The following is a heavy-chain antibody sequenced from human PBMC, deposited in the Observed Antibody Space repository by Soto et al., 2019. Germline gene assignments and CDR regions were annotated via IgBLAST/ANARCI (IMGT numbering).Heavy chain of an antibody. D-gene: IGHD1-1*01. CDR3: IRGPRPSSVGTGAF. V-gene: IGHV3-30*03. Sequence: GGSLRLSCAASGFTFSSYGMHWVRQAPGKGLEWVAVISYDGSNKYYADSAKGRFTISRDNSKNTLYLQMNSLRAEDTAVYYCIRGPRPSSVGTGAFWGQGTLVTVYS. CDR2: ISYDGSNK. CDR1: GFTFSSYG. J-gene: IGHJ4*02.